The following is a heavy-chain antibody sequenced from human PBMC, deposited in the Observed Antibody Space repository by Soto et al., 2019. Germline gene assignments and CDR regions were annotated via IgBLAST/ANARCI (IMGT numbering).Heavy chain of an antibody. CDR2: IIGSGDSA. CDR3: VKDRAFRTVAGADR. J-gene: IGHJ4*01. Sequence: GGSLGLSCTVSGFTFRSYAMNWVRQAPGGGLEWVSNIIGSGDSASYADSVKGRFTISRDNSQNTLFLQMDSLRVDDTATYYCVKDRAFRTVAGADRWGQGTLVTVSS. D-gene: IGHD6-19*01. CDR1: GFTFRSYA. V-gene: IGHV3-23*01.